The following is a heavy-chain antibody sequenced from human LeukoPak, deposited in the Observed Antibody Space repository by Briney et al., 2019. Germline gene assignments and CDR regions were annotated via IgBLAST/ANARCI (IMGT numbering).Heavy chain of an antibody. CDR2: ITGSGGNT. CDR1: GFTFSNYA. V-gene: IGHV3-23*01. Sequence: PGGSLRLSCAASGFTFSNYAMSWVRQAPGGGLEWVSAITGSGGNTYYADSVKGRFTISRDNSKNTVFLQMNSLRAEDTAVYYCAKWGDYDVLTGYYVSDYWGQGTLVTVSS. J-gene: IGHJ4*02. D-gene: IGHD3-9*01. CDR3: AKWGDYDVLTGYYVSDY.